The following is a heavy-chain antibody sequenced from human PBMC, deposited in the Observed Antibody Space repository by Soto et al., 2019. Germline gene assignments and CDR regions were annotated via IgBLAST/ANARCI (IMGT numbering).Heavy chain of an antibody. CDR1: GYTFTSYG. V-gene: IGHV1-18*04. D-gene: IGHD3-22*01. J-gene: IGHJ4*02. CDR2: ISAYNGNT. Sequence: ASVKVSCKASGYTFTSYGISWVRQAPGQGLEWMGWISAYNGNTNYAQKLQGRVTMTTDTSTSTAYMELRSLRSDDTAVYYCARSAYYYDSSGYYYPVYFDYWGQGTLVTVPS. CDR3: ARSAYYYDSSGYYYPVYFDY.